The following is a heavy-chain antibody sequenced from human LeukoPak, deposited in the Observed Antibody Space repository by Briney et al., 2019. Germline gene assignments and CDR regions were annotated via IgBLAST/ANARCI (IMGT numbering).Heavy chain of an antibody. D-gene: IGHD1-1*01. CDR3: AKYAYNWNAPDGFDM. Sequence: GGSLRLSCRASRFSFSDYDMHWVRQAPGKGLEWVAVISYDGSRKYYGDSVKGRFTISRDNSESTLFLHMNSLRTDDTSVYFCAKYAYNWNAPDGFDMWGQGTMVIVSS. CDR2: ISYDGSRK. V-gene: IGHV3-30*18. J-gene: IGHJ3*02. CDR1: RFSFSDYD.